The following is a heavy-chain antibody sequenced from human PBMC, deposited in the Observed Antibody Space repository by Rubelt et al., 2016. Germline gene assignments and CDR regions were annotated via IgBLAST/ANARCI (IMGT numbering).Heavy chain of an antibody. CDR2: ISYSGST. CDR3: GGRGTECSSSSCYNWFDP. J-gene: IGHJ5*02. CDR1: GGSISGYY. D-gene: IGHD2-2*01. V-gene: IGHV4-59*01. Sequence: QVQLQESGPGLVKASETLSLTCTLSGGSISGYYWNWILQPPGKGLEWIGYISYSGSTNYTPSLKSRVTISVDTSTIQFSLMLGLWTGGDTAVDYCGGRGTECSSSSCYNWFDPWGQGTLVTVSS.